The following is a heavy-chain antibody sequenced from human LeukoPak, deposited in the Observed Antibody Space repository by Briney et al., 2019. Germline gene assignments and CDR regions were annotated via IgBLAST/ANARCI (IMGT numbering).Heavy chain of an antibody. CDR3: ASQGYARFDP. Sequence: PGGSLRLSCAASGFTFSSNWMSWVRQAPGKGLEWVGNIQPDGSEQYPVDSVKGRFTISRDNARNSLFLQMNSLRVEDTAVYYCASQGYARFDPWGQGTLVTVSS. J-gene: IGHJ5*02. D-gene: IGHD3-16*01. CDR1: GFTFSSNW. CDR2: IQPDGSEQ. V-gene: IGHV3-7*01.